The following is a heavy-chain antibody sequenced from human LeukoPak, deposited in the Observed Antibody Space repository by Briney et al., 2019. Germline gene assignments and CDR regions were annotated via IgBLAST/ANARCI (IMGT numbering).Heavy chain of an antibody. CDR3: ARGRDGYNLVDAFDI. Sequence: GGSLRLSCAASGFTFSSYGLNWVRQAPGKGLEWVSSISSSGSYIYYADSVKGRFTISRDNAKNSLYLQMNSLRAEDTAVYYCARGRDGYNLVDAFDIWGQGIMVTVSS. CDR2: ISSSGSYI. V-gene: IGHV3-21*01. CDR1: GFTFSSYG. J-gene: IGHJ3*02. D-gene: IGHD5-24*01.